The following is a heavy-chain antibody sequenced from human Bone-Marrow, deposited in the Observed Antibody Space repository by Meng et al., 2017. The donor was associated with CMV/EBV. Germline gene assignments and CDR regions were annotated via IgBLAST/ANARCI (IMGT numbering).Heavy chain of an antibody. CDR2: VSYDGRNK. Sequence: GESLKISCAASGFTFSSYAMHWVRQAPGKGLEWVAVVSYDGRNKYYADSVKGRFTISRDNSKSSLYLQMNSLRPEDTAVYYCARDIRSYPTGVHFWGQGTLVTVSS. D-gene: IGHD3-10*01. J-gene: IGHJ4*02. V-gene: IGHV3-30*04. CDR1: GFTFSSYA. CDR3: ARDIRSYPTGVHF.